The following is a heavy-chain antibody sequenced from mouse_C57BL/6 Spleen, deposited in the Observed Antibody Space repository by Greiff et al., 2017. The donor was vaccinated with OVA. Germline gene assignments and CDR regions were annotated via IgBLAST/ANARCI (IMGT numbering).Heavy chain of an antibody. CDR3: ARRDYYDYGVYAMDY. V-gene: IGHV1-72*01. D-gene: IGHD2-4*01. CDR1: GYTFTSYW. J-gene: IGHJ4*01. Sequence: QVQLQQPGAELVKPGASVKLSCKASGYTFTSYWMHWVKQRPGRGLEWIARIDPNSGGTKYNEKFKSKATLTVDKPSSTAYMQLSSLTSEDSAVYYCARRDYYDYGVYAMDYWGQGTSVTVSS. CDR2: IDPNSGGT.